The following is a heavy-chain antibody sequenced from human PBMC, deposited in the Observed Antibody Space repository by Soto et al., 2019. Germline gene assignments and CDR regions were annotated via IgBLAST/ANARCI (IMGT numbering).Heavy chain of an antibody. CDR1: GGTFSTSA. CDR2: IMPIFRTP. J-gene: IGHJ6*01. D-gene: IGHD3-3*02. V-gene: IGHV1-69*13. Sequence: QVQLEQSGAEVKKPGSSVKVSCKASGGTFSTSAISWVRQAPGQGLEWMGGIMPIFRTPDYAQKFQGRVTITADESTSTAYMELSGLRSDDTAVYYCARDKDRQQLGGNYYSGLDVWGQGTTVTVSS. CDR3: ARDKDRQQLGGNYYSGLDV.